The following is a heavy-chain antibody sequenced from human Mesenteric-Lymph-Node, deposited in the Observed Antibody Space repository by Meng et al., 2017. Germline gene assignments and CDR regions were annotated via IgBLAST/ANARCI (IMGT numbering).Heavy chain of an antibody. CDR2: ISGSGGST. J-gene: IGHJ4*02. Sequence: GESLKISCAASGFTFSSYAMSWVRQAPGKGLEWVSAISGSGGSTYYADSVKGRFTISRDNSENTLHLQMNNLTDEDTAVYYCARAYYFESSGYSFLGSYYFDYWGQGTPVTVSS. CDR1: GFTFSSYA. V-gene: IGHV3-23*01. D-gene: IGHD3-22*01. CDR3: ARAYYFESSGYSFLGSYYFDY.